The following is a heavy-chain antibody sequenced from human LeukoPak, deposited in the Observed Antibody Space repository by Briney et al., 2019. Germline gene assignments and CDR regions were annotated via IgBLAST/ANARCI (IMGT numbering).Heavy chain of an antibody. J-gene: IGHJ3*02. CDR2: VSGSGGST. V-gene: IGHV3-23*01. CDR3: AKDGRFLEWLSYDAFDI. Sequence: PGGSLRLSCAASGFTFSSYAMSWVRQAPGKGLEWVSAVSGSGGSTYYADSAKGRFTISRDNSKNTLYLQMNSLRAEDTAVYYCAKDGRFLEWLSYDAFDIWGQGTMVTVSS. CDR1: GFTFSSYA. D-gene: IGHD3-3*01.